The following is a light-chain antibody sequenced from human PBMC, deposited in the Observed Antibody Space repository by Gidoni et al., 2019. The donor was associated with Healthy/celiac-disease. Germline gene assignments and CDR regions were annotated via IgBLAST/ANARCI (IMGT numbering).Light chain of an antibody. Sequence: DIQMTQSPSSLSESVGDRVTITCRASPSISSYLNWFQQKPAKAPNLRIYAASCLPSGVPSRFSGSGSGTDFTLTISSLQPEDFATYYCQQSYSTLTWTFGQGTKVEIK. CDR2: AAS. CDR1: PSISSY. V-gene: IGKV1-39*01. CDR3: QQSYSTLTWT. J-gene: IGKJ1*01.